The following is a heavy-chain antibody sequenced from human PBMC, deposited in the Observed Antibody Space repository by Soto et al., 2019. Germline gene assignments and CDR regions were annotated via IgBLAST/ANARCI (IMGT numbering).Heavy chain of an antibody. CDR2: IYHSGST. J-gene: IGHJ4*02. CDR1: GGSVGSYY. D-gene: IGHD4-17*01. V-gene: IGHV4-59*02. Sequence: PSETLSLTCTVSGGSVGSYYWSWIRQPPGKGLEWIGYIYHSGSTYYNPSLKSRVTISVDRSKNQFSLKLSSVTAADTAVYYCARGVTTVTTIDYWGQGTLVTVSS. CDR3: ARGVTTVTTIDY.